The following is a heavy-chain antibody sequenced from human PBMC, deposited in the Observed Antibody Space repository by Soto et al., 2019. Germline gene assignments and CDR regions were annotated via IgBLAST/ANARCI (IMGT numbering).Heavy chain of an antibody. Sequence: GESLKISCXGSGYSFTSYWISWVRQMPGKGLEWMGRIDPSDSYTNYSPSFQGHVTISADKSISTAYLQWSSLKASDTAMYYCAKDLGMQPSVMDVWGQGTTVTVSS. J-gene: IGHJ6*02. D-gene: IGHD3-10*01. CDR1: GYSFTSYW. V-gene: IGHV5-10-1*01. CDR2: IDPSDSYT. CDR3: AKDLGMQPSVMDV.